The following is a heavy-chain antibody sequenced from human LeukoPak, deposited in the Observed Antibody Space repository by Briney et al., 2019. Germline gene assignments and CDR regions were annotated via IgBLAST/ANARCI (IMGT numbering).Heavy chain of an antibody. Sequence: SETLSLTCAVSGYSISSDYYWGWFRQPPGKGLEWIGSSYHSGSTYYNPSLKSRVTISVDTSKNQFSLKLSSVTAADTAVYYCARGYCSSTSCYRDFDYWGQGTLVTVSS. CDR3: ARGYCSSTSCYRDFDY. V-gene: IGHV4-38-2*01. CDR1: GYSISSDYY. J-gene: IGHJ4*02. D-gene: IGHD2-2*02. CDR2: SYHSGST.